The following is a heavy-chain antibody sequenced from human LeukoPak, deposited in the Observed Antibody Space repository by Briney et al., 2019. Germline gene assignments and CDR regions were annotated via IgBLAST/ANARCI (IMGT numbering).Heavy chain of an antibody. CDR3: ARDLDY. CDR1: GGSISSSS. J-gene: IGHJ4*02. Sequence: PSETLSLTCTASGGSISSSSWSWIRQPPGKGLEWIGYIYYSGSTNYNPSLKSRVTISVDTSKNQFSLKLSSVTSADTAVYYCARDLDYWGQGTLVTVSS. CDR2: IYYSGST. V-gene: IGHV4-59*01.